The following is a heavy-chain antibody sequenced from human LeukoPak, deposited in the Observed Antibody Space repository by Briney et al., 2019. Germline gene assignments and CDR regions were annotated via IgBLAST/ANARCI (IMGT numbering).Heavy chain of an antibody. CDR3: AKRGLYGTVPFYGMDV. CDR2: IGRTT. Sequence: QPGGSLRLSCAASGFPFSSFSMSWVRQPPGKGLEYVSGIGRTTYYAESVKGRFTISRDNSKNTLFLQMNSLRAEDAAVYYCAKRGLYGTVPFYGMDVWGQGTTVTVSS. V-gene: IGHV3-23*01. CDR1: GFPFSSFS. D-gene: IGHD2-8*02. J-gene: IGHJ6*02.